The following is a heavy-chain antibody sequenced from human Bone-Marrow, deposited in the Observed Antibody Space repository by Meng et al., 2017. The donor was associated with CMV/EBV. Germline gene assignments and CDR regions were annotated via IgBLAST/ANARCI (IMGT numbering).Heavy chain of an antibody. J-gene: IGHJ6*02. D-gene: IGHD3-10*01. V-gene: IGHV1-2*02. Sequence: ASVKVSCKASGYTFTGYYMHWVRQAPGQGLEWMGWINPNSGGTNYAQKFQGRVTMTRDTSISTAYMELSRLRSDDTAVYYCARCMVRGVTHYYYYYGMVVWGQGTTVTVSS. CDR3: ARCMVRGVTHYYYYYGMVV. CDR2: INPNSGGT. CDR1: GYTFTGYY.